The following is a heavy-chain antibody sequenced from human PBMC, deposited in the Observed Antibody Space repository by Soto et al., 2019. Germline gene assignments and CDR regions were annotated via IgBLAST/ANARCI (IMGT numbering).Heavy chain of an antibody. CDR3: AKSRGRQVRGAFDP. CDR1: GFTFSSYA. J-gene: IGHJ5*02. D-gene: IGHD3-10*01. V-gene: IGHV3-23*01. Sequence: EVQLLESGGGLVQPGGSLRLSCAASGFTFSSYAMSWVRQSPGKGLEWVSAISGSGGSTYYADAVKGRFTISRDNSKNTLDLPTNSLVAEDTAVYYCAKSRGRQVRGAFDPWGQGTLVTVSS. CDR2: ISGSGGST.